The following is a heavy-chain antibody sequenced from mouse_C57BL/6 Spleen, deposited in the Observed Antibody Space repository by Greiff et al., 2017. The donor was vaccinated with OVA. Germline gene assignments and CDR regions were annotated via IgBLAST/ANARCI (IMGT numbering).Heavy chain of an antibody. D-gene: IGHD2-12*01. V-gene: IGHV5-9*01. CDR2: ISCGAGNT. Sequence: EVKLMESGGGLVMPGGSLKLSCAASGFTFSSYTMPWVRQTPEQRLEWVATISCGAGNTYYPDNVKGRSTISRDNAYNTLYLQMSSLTSEDTALYYCERLRHDCSIRVWGAGTTVTVSS. CDR1: GFTFSSYT. CDR3: ERLRHDCSIRV. J-gene: IGHJ1*01.